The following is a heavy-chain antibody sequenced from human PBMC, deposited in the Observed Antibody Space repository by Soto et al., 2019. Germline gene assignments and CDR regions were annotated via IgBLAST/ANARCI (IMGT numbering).Heavy chain of an antibody. CDR1: GGTFSSYA. J-gene: IGHJ6*02. V-gene: IGHV1-69*13. CDR3: ARDQPFLGDIVVVPAAPRRYYYYGMDV. CDR2: IIPIFGTA. Sequence: GASVKVSCKASGGTFSSYAISWVRQAPGQGLEWLGGIIPIFGTANYAQKFQGRVTITADESTSTAYMELSSLRSEDTAVYYCARDQPFLGDIVVVPAAPRRYYYYGMDVWGQGTTVTVSS. D-gene: IGHD2-2*01.